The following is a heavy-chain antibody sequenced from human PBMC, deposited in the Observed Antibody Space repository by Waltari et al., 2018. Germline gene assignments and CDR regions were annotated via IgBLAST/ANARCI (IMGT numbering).Heavy chain of an antibody. D-gene: IGHD2-21*01. Sequence: EVQLVESGGGLVQPGRSLRLSCAASGFTFDDYAMHWVRQAPGQGLEWVSGISWNSGSIGYADSVKGRFTISRDNAKNSLYLQMNSLRAEDTALYYCAKVGVVTDAFDIWGQGTMVTVSS. J-gene: IGHJ3*02. V-gene: IGHV3-9*01. CDR2: ISWNSGSI. CDR1: GFTFDDYA. CDR3: AKVGVVTDAFDI.